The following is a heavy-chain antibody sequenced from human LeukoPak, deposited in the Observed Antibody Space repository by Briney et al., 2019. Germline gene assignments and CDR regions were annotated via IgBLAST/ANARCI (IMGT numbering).Heavy chain of an antibody. CDR3: AKATDWSSSWYFPLGYYYYGMDV. D-gene: IGHD6-13*01. CDR2: ISGSGGST. V-gene: IGHV3-23*01. CDR1: GFTFSSYA. Sequence: GGSLRLSCAASGFTFSSYAMSWVRQAPGKGLEWVSAISGSGGSTYYADSVKGRFTIPRDNSKNTLYLQMNSLRAEDTAVYYCAKATDWSSSWYFPLGYYYYGMDVWGQGTTVTVSS. J-gene: IGHJ6*02.